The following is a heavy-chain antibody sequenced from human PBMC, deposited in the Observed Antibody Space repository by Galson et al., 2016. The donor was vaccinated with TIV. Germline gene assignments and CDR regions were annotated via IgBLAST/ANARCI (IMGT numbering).Heavy chain of an antibody. CDR2: VNVGTGDT. D-gene: IGHD3-22*01. J-gene: IGHJ4*01. CDR3: ARSDAVSGYYYHLDY. Sequence: SVKVSCKASGYTFENYAIQWVRQAPGQRLEWMAWVNVGTGDTGYSQKFQGAVTVTRDTSASTAYMELSSLTSEDTAVYYCARSDAVSGYYYHLDYWGHGTLVTVSS. V-gene: IGHV1-3*01. CDR1: GYTFENYA.